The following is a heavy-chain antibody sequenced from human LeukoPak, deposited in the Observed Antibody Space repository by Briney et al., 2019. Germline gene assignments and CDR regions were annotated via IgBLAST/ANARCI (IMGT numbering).Heavy chain of an antibody. J-gene: IGHJ4*02. CDR3: ARDTAGFDY. D-gene: IGHD2-8*02. V-gene: IGHV3-30*03. CDR2: ISYDGSNK. CDR1: GFTFSSYG. Sequence: GGSLRLSCAASGFTFSSYGMHWVRQAPGKGLEWVAVISYDGSNKYYADSVKGRFTISRDNAKNSLYLQMNSLRAEDTAVYYCARDTAGFDYWGQGTLVTVSS.